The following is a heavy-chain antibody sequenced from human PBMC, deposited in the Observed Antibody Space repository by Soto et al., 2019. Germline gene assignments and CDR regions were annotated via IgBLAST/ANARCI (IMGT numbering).Heavy chain of an antibody. CDR1: GYSFTSYW. J-gene: IGHJ6*02. V-gene: IGHV5-10-1*01. CDR3: ASSSITIFGVASNYGMDV. Sequence: LGESLKISCKGSGYSFTSYWISWVRQMPGKGLEWMGRIDPSDSYTNYSPSFQGHVTISADKSISTAYLQWSSLKASDTAMYYCASSSITIFGVASNYGMDVWGQGTTVTVSS. CDR2: IDPSDSYT. D-gene: IGHD3-3*01.